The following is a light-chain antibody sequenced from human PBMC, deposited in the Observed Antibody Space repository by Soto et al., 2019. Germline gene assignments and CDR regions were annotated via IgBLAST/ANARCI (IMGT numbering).Light chain of an antibody. CDR3: QQYDDWPRT. J-gene: IGKJ3*01. CDR1: QSVSSN. Sequence: EIVMTQSPATLSVSPGERATLSCRASQSVSSNLAWYQQKPGQAPRLLIYGSSTRATGIPARFSGSGSGTEITLTISSLQSEDFALYYCQQYDDWPRTFGPGTKVDI. V-gene: IGKV3D-15*01. CDR2: GSS.